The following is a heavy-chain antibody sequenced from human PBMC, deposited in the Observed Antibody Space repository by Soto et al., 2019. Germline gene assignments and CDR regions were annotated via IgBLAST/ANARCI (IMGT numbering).Heavy chain of an antibody. CDR1: GFTFSSYA. D-gene: IGHD1-1*01. CDR3: AGNDFYYYYMDV. J-gene: IGHJ6*03. CDR2: ISGSGGST. Sequence: GGSLRLSCAASGFTFSSYAMSWVRQAPGKGLEWVSAISGSGGSTYYADSVKGRFTISRDNSKNTLYLQMNSLRAEDTAVYYWAGNDFYYYYMDVWGKGTTVTGS. V-gene: IGHV3-23*01.